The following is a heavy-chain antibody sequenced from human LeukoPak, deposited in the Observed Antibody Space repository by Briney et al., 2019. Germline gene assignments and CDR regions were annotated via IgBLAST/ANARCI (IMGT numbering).Heavy chain of an antibody. V-gene: IGHV3-64*01. J-gene: IGHJ4*02. Sequence: GGSLRLSCAASGFTFSSYAMRWVRQAPGKGLEYVSAISSNGGSTYYANSVKGRFTISRDNSKNTLYLQMGSLRAEDMAVYYCARGGYDSSGYDYWGQGTLVTVSS. CDR3: ARGGYDSSGYDY. CDR2: ISSNGGST. D-gene: IGHD3-22*01. CDR1: GFTFSSYA.